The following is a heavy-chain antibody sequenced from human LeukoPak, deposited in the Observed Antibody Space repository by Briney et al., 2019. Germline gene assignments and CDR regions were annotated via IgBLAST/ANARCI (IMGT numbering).Heavy chain of an antibody. J-gene: IGHJ4*02. CDR1: GYTPTELS. D-gene: IGHD6-13*01. V-gene: IGHV1-24*01. CDR2: FDPEDGET. Sequence: ASVKVSCKGSGYTPTELSMHWVGQAPGKGLEWMGGFDPEDGETIYAQKFQGRVTMTEDTSTDTAYMELSSLRSEDTAVYYCATVSYSSSWRTLDYWGQGTLVTVSS. CDR3: ATVSYSSSWRTLDY.